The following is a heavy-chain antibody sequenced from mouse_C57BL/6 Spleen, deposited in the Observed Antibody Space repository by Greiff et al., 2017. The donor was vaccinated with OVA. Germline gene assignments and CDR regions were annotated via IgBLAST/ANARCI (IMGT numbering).Heavy chain of an antibody. Sequence: EVTLMESGGGLLKPGGSLKLSCAASGFTFSDYGMHLVRQAPETGLEWVAYISSGCSTIYYADTVKGRFTISRDNAKNTLFLQMTSLRSEDTAMYYWARIDVNYYWDMDDWGKGTSVTVSS. V-gene: IGHV5-17*01. CDR1: GFTFSDYG. D-gene: IGHD1-1*01. J-gene: IGHJ4*01. CDR3: ARIDVNYYWDMDD. CDR2: ISSGCSTI.